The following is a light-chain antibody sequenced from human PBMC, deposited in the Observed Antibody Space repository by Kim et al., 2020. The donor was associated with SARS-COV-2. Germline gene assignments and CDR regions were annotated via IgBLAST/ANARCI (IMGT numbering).Light chain of an antibody. J-gene: IGLJ1*01. CDR1: SSDVGGYNY. Sequence: QSALTQPRSVSGSPGQSVTISCTGTSSDVGGYNYVSWYQHHPGKAPKLMIYSVTKRPSGVPDRFSGSKSGDTASLTISGLQAADEADYYCCSYADTDPSKVFGTETKVTVL. CDR2: SVT. V-gene: IGLV2-11*01. CDR3: CSYADTDPSKV.